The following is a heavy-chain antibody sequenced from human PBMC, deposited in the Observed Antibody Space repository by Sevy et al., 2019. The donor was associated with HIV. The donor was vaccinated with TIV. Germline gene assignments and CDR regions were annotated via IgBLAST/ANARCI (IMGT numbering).Heavy chain of an antibody. V-gene: IGHV4-59*12. D-gene: IGHD3-16*01. J-gene: IGHJ5*02. Sequence: SETLSLTCTVSGDSISSYYWSWIRQPPGKGLEWIGYIYYSGSTNYNPSLKSRVTISVDTSKNQLSLKLSSVTAADTAVYYCARLDVRGDWWFDPWGQGTLVTVSS. CDR2: IYYSGST. CDR1: GDSISSYY. CDR3: ARLDVRGDWWFDP.